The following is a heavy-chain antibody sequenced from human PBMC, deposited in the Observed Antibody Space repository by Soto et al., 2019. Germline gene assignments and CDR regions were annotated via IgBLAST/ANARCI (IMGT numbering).Heavy chain of an antibody. CDR3: AREGYMVVAATRGYYYYGMDV. V-gene: IGHV1-46*01. Sequence: QVQLVQSGAEVKKPGASVKVSCKASGYTFTSYYMHWVRQAPGQGLEWMGIINPSGGSTSYAQKFQGRVTMTRDTSTSPVYMELSSLRSEDTAVYYCAREGYMVVAATRGYYYYGMDVWGQGTTVTVSS. D-gene: IGHD2-15*01. CDR2: INPSGGST. CDR1: GYTFTSYY. J-gene: IGHJ6*02.